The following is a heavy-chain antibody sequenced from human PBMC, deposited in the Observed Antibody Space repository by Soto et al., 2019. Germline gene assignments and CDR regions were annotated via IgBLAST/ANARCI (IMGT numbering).Heavy chain of an antibody. V-gene: IGHV4-30-2*01. CDR3: ARGAVVNFDS. J-gene: IGHJ4*02. Sequence: QLQLQESGSGLVKPSQTLSLTCAVSGGSISSGGSSWTWIRQPPGKGLEWIGYIYHSGSTYYNPSLKCRVTISVDRSKNQFSLKLTSVTAADTDVYYCARGAVVNFDSWGQGTLVTVSS. CDR1: GGSISSGGSS. CDR2: IYHSGST. D-gene: IGHD3-22*01.